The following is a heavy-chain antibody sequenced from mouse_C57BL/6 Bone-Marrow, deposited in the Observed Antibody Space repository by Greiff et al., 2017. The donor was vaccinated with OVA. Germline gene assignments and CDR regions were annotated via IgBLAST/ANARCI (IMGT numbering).Heavy chain of an antibody. D-gene: IGHD4-1*01. CDR1: GFNIKDDY. CDR3: TTTGTEGY. Sequence: VQLQQSGAELVRPGASVKLSCTASGFNIKDDYMHWVKQRPEQGLEWIGWIDPENGDTEYASKFQGKATITADTSSNTAYLQLSSLTSEDTAVYYCTTTGTEGYWGQGTTLTVSS. J-gene: IGHJ2*01. CDR2: IDPENGDT. V-gene: IGHV14-4*01.